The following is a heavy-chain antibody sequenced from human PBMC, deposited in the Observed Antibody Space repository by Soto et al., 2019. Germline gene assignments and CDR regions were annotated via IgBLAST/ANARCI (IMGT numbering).Heavy chain of an antibody. D-gene: IGHD3-16*01. V-gene: IGHV4-4*02. J-gene: IGHJ4*02. CDR3: AREIAPLYDYVWGTRAYYFDY. CDR1: GGSISSSNW. Sequence: QVQLQESGPGLVKPSGTLSLTCAVSGGSISSSNWWSWVRQPPGKGLEWIGEIYHSGSTNYNPSLKSRVTISVDKSKNQFSLKLSSVTAADTAVYYCAREIAPLYDYVWGTRAYYFDYWGQGTLVTVSS. CDR2: IYHSGST.